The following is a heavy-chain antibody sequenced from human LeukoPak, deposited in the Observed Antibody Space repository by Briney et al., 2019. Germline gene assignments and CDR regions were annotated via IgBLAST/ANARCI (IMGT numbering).Heavy chain of an antibody. CDR2: VYHSGIT. Sequence: SSETLSLTCTVSGGSITNTNYYWAWIRQPPGEGLEWIGSVYHSGITYYTPSLKSRVSISVDTSKNQFSLKLSSVTAADTAVYYCVRVRAYDSSGYYIPNWGQGTLVTVSS. D-gene: IGHD3-22*01. J-gene: IGHJ4*02. CDR3: VRVRAYDSSGYYIPN. V-gene: IGHV4-39*07. CDR1: GGSITNTNYY.